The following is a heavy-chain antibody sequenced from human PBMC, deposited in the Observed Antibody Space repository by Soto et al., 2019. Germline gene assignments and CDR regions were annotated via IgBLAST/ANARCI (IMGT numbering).Heavy chain of an antibody. CDR2: TYHSGNP. J-gene: IGHJ4*02. Sequence: SETLSLTCDVSGDPISTGCYTWAWIRQPPGKALEWIGHTYHSGNPYYNPSLKSRVIISVDRSKNQFSLKLSSVAAADTAVYYCTRRPYYYDNSGYSPSDDWGPGTLVTVSS. D-gene: IGHD3-22*01. CDR1: GDPISTGCYT. V-gene: IGHV4-30-2*01. CDR3: TRRPYYYDNSGYSPSDD.